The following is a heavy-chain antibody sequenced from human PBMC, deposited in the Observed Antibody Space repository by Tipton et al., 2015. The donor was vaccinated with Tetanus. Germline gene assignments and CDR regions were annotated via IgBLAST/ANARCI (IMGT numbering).Heavy chain of an antibody. J-gene: IGHJ4*02. Sequence: SLRLSCVASGFTFSDYWMHWVRQAPGKGLVWVSRINSDGGITDYADSVKGRLTIARDNAKNTLYLQMNSLRVEDTAVYSCSRGMQSFDLWGPGILVPLSP. D-gene: IGHD3-10*01. V-gene: IGHV3-74*01. CDR3: SRGMQSFDL. CDR1: GFTFSDYW. CDR2: INSDGGIT.